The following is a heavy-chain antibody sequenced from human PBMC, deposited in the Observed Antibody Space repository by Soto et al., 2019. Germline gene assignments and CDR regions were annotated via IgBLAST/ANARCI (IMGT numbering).Heavy chain of an antibody. CDR2: ITGNGGT. J-gene: IGHJ4*02. CDR1: GFTFRIYA. Sequence: GGSLRLSCAASGFTFRIYAMSWVRQAPGKGLEWVSTITGNGGTSYADFVRGRFTISRDNSKNTLYLQMNSLRAEDTAVYYCAKDAPGSGWLSDYWGKGTLVTVS. CDR3: AKDAPGSGWLSDY. V-gene: IGHV3-23*01. D-gene: IGHD3-22*01.